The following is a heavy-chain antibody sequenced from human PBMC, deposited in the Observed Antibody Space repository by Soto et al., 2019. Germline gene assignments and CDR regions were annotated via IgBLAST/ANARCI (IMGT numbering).Heavy chain of an antibody. CDR2: ITATGDRT. J-gene: IGHJ4*02. Sequence: GGSLRLSCADSGFRFSSYSMSWVRQTPGKGLEWVAAITATGDRTYYADSVTGRFTISRDNSKKTHYLQMTSLRAEDTAMYYCATMNGYFEYWGQGTPVTGS. V-gene: IGHV3-23*01. CDR3: ATMNGYFEY. D-gene: IGHD3-22*01. CDR1: GFRFSSYS.